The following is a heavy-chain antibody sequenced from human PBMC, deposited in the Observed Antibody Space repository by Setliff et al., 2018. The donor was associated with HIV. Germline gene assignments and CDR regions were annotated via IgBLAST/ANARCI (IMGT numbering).Heavy chain of an antibody. CDR2: TT. D-gene: IGHD6-19*01. CDR3: AKHRSIGVAGYDAFDI. Sequence: PGGSLRLSCAASGFTFSRYAMSWVRQAPGKGLEWVSTTTYYADSVKGRFTISRDNSKSTLYLQMNSLRAEDTAIYYCAKHRSIGVAGYDAFDIWGQGTMVTVS. CDR1: GFTFSRYA. V-gene: IGHV3-23*01. J-gene: IGHJ3*02.